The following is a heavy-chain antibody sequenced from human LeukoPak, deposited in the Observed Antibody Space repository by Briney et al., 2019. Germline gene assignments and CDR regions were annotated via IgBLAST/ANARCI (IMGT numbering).Heavy chain of an antibody. CDR1: GGTFSIYA. CDR2: IIPIFGTA. CDR3: ARDRCSSTSCYPMRDAFDI. V-gene: IGHV1-69*01. D-gene: IGHD2-2*01. J-gene: IGHJ3*02. Sequence: SVKVSCKASGGTFSIYAISWVRQAPGQGLEWMGGIIPIFGTANYAQKFQGRVTITADESTSTAYMELSSLRSEDTAVYYCARDRCSSTSCYPMRDAFDIWGQGTMVTVSS.